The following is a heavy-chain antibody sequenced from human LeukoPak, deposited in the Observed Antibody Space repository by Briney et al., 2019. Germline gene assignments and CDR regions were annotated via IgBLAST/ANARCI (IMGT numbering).Heavy chain of an antibody. Sequence: GGSLKLSRAASGFTFSSYWMYRVRQPPGKGLVWVSRINSDGGSTTYADSVEGRFTISRDNARNTLYLQMNSLRAEDTAVYYCASSPYGGYGDNWGQGTLVTVSS. CDR3: ASSPYGGYGDN. D-gene: IGHD4-17*01. V-gene: IGHV3-74*01. CDR2: INSDGGST. CDR1: GFTFSSYW. J-gene: IGHJ4*02.